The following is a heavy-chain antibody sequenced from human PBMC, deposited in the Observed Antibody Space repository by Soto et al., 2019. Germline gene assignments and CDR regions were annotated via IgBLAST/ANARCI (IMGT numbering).Heavy chain of an antibody. V-gene: IGHV1-46*01. J-gene: IGHJ6*02. CDR2: INPSGGST. Sequence: ASVKVSCKASGYTFTSYYMHWVRQAPGQGLEWMGIINPSGGSTSYAQKFQGRVTMTRDTSTSTVYMELSSLRSEDTAVYYCARELRFLEWLPDPLYYYGMDVWGQGTTVTVSS. CDR3: ARELRFLEWLPDPLYYYGMDV. CDR1: GYTFTSYY. D-gene: IGHD3-3*01.